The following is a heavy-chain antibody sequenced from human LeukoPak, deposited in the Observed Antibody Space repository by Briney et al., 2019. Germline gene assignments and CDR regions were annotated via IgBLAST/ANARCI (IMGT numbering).Heavy chain of an antibody. Sequence: PGGSLRLSCAASGCSFISYGMHWVRQAPGKGLEWVGVISDDGRNKKYADSVKGRFTISRDNSKDTLYLQVNSLRDEDTAVYYCAKRPSDYGDYVTYFDYWGQGTLVTVSS. D-gene: IGHD4-17*01. V-gene: IGHV3-30*18. CDR1: GCSFISYG. CDR3: AKRPSDYGDYVTYFDY. J-gene: IGHJ4*02. CDR2: ISDDGRNK.